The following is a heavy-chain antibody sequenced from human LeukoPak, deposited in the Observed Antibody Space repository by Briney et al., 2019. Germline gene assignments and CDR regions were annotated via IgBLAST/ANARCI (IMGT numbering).Heavy chain of an antibody. V-gene: IGHV3-7*01. CDR1: GFTFSTYW. CDR2: INQEGSAK. Sequence: QPGGSLRLSCAASGFTFSTYWMTWVRQAPGKGLEWVANINQEGSAKYYVDSVKGRFTISRDNAKNSLFLQMHSLRAEDTAVYYCARVGPAVAGQNLDYWGQGTLVTVSS. CDR3: ARVGPAVAGQNLDY. D-gene: IGHD6-19*01. J-gene: IGHJ4*02.